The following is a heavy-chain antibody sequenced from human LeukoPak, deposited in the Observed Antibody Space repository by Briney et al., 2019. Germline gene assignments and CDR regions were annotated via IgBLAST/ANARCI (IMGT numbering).Heavy chain of an antibody. CDR1: GGSISSSSSIC. V-gene: IGHV4-4*02. CDR2: IYHSGAT. CDR3: ARNGGNSDYDY. J-gene: IGHJ4*02. Sequence: SETLSLTCAVSGGSISSSSSICWTWVRQPPGKGLEWIGEIYHSGATNYSPSLKSRVTMLLDKSKNQFSLKLNSVTAADTAVYYCARNGGNSDYDYWGQGTLVTVSA. D-gene: IGHD4-23*01.